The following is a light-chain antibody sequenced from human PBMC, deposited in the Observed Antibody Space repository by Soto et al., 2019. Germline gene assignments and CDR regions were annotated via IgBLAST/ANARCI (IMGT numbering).Light chain of an antibody. CDR1: QNINIF. V-gene: IGKV1-39*01. CDR2: AAS. CDR3: QESYSTPLA. J-gene: IGKJ4*01. Sequence: IQVTQSPSSLSASVGDRVTITCRTSQNINIFLNWYQQKPGRAPMVVISAASNLESGVPSRFSGRGSGTEFTLTISSLQPGDSALYFCQESYSTPLAFGGGTKVDIK.